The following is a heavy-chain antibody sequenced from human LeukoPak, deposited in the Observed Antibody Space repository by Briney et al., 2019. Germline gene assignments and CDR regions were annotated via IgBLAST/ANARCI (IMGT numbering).Heavy chain of an antibody. D-gene: IGHD6-19*01. V-gene: IGHV3-43*01. Sequence: GGSLRLSCAASGFSFYDYTIHWVRQAPGKGLEWVSLISWDGGNTYYADSVKGRFTASKDNSKNSVYLQMNSLRTEDTALYYCAKDASGWYEYFDYWGQGTLVTVSS. CDR2: ISWDGGNT. CDR1: GFSFYDYT. J-gene: IGHJ4*02. CDR3: AKDASGWYEYFDY.